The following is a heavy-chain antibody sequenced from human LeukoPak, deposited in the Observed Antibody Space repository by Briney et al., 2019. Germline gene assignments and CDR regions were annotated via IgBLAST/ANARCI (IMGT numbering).Heavy chain of an antibody. D-gene: IGHD6-13*01. CDR3: ARVAVDSSFDH. CDR2: ITNSGGST. V-gene: IGHV3-64*01. CDR1: GFTFSGYA. Sequence: GGSLRLSCVASGFTFSGYAMHWIRQSPGRGLEYVSAITNSGGSTYYANSVEGRFTISRDNFRNTLYLHMGSLRPEDMAVYYCARVAVDSSFDHWGQGTLVTVSS. J-gene: IGHJ4*02.